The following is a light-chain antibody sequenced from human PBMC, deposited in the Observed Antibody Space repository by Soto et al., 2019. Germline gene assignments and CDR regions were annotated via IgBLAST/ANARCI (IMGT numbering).Light chain of an antibody. CDR2: KAS. V-gene: IGKV1-5*03. CDR3: QQYHTYSWT. Sequence: DIQMTQSPFTLSASVGDRVTITCRASQSISSWLAWYQQKPGKAPKLLIYKASSLESGVPSRFSGGGSGTEFTLTISSLQPDDFATYYCQQYHTYSWTVGQGTKVEIK. J-gene: IGKJ1*01. CDR1: QSISSW.